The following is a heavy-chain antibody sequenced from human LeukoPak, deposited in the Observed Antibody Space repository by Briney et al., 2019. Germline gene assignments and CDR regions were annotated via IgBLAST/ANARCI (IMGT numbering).Heavy chain of an antibody. CDR3: ARHACSSTSCQSRGWFDP. Sequence: SETLSLTCTVSSGSISSSSYYWGWIRQPPGKGLEWIGSIYYSGSTYYNPSLKSRVTISVDTSKNQFSLKLSSVTAADTAVYYCARHACSSTSCQSRGWFDPWGQGTLVTVSS. J-gene: IGHJ5*02. D-gene: IGHD2-2*01. CDR1: SGSISSSSYY. V-gene: IGHV4-39*01. CDR2: IYYSGST.